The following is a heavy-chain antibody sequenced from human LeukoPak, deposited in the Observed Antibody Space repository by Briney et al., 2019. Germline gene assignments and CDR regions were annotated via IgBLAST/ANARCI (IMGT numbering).Heavy chain of an antibody. CDR1: GGSINTYY. CDR3: ARHRIVVVVAALYYFDY. V-gene: IGHV4-4*07. J-gene: IGHJ4*02. Sequence: SETLSLTCTVSGGSINTYYWSWIRQPAGKGLQWIGRIYSDGSVKYNPSLKSRVTISVDTSKNQFSLKLSSVTAADTAVYYCARHRIVVVVAALYYFDYWGQGTLVTVSS. D-gene: IGHD2-15*01. CDR2: IYSDGSV.